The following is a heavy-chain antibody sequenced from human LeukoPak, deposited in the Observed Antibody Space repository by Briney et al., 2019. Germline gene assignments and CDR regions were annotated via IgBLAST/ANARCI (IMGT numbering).Heavy chain of an antibody. CDR3: ATGRGYYYYMDV. CDR1: GGSISSYY. V-gene: IGHV4-59*01. CDR2: IYYSGST. J-gene: IGHJ6*03. D-gene: IGHD3-10*01. Sequence: SETLSLTCTVSGGSISSYYWSWIRQPPGKRLEWIGYIYYSGSTNYNPSLKSRVTISVDTSKNQFSLKLSSVTAADTAVYYCATGRGYYYYMDVWGKGTTVTVSS.